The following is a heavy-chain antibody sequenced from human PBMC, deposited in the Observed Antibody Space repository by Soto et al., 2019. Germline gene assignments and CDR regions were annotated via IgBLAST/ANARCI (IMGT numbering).Heavy chain of an antibody. Sequence: GPTLMNPTQTLTLTCTFSVFSLSTYGKSENWIRQHKEKAVEWLARIDWDGAKFYRTSLRTRLTISRDTSRSQVVLTMTNIDPVDTATYYCARIRRYGGRGVDFDYWGQGTLVTVSS. D-gene: IGHD2-15*01. CDR2: IDWDGAK. J-gene: IGHJ4*02. V-gene: IGHV2-70*04. CDR3: ARIRRYGGRGVDFDY. CDR1: VFSLSTYGKS.